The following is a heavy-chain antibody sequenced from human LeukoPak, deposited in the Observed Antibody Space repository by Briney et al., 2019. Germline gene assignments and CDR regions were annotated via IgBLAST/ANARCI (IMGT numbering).Heavy chain of an antibody. CDR3: AKASAMIVVVSKHFDY. Sequence: GGSLRLSCAASGFTFSSYAMSWVRQAPGKGLECVSAFSGSGGSTYYADSVKGRFTISRDNSKNTLYLQMNSLRAEDTAVYYCAKASAMIVVVSKHFDYWGQGTLVTVSS. CDR2: FSGSGGST. J-gene: IGHJ4*02. D-gene: IGHD3-22*01. V-gene: IGHV3-23*01. CDR1: GFTFSSYA.